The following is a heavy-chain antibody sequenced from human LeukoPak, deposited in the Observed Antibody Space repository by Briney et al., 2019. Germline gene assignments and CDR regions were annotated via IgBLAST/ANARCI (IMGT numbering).Heavy chain of an antibody. D-gene: IGHD5-18*01. J-gene: IGHJ2*01. CDR1: GGTFSSYA. V-gene: IGHV1-69*06. CDR2: IIPIFGTA. CDR3: ARGSRIQLWLRYFDL. Sequence: SVKVSCKASGGTFSSYAISWVRQAPGQGLEWMGGIIPIFGTANYAQKFQGRVTITADKSTSTAYMELSSLRSEDTAVYYCARGSRIQLWLRYFDLWGRGTLVTVSS.